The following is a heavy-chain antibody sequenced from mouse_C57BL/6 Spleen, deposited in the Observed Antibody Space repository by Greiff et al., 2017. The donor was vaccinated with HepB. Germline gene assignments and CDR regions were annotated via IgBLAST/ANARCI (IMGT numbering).Heavy chain of an antibody. CDR2: IYPRSGNT. CDR3: AREGGSSYPFAY. Sequence: LQESGAELARPGASVKLSCKASGYTFTSYGISWVKQRTGQGLEWIGEIYPRSGNTYYNEKFKGKATLTADKSSSTAYMELRSLTSEDSAVYFCAREGGSSYPFAYWGQGTLVTVSA. V-gene: IGHV1-81*01. CDR1: GYTFTSYG. J-gene: IGHJ3*01. D-gene: IGHD1-1*01.